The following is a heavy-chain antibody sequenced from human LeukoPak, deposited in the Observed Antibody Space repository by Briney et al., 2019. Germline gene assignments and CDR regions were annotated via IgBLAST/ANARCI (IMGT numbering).Heavy chain of an antibody. Sequence: GGSLRLSCAASGFTFSNFAMSWVRQAPGKGLEWVSAISGSGGSTYYADSVKGRFTISRDNSKNTLYLQMNSLRAEDTAVYYCAKAISNNYFDYWGQGTLVTVSS. CDR1: GFTFSNFA. CDR3: AKAISNNYFDY. D-gene: IGHD5-24*01. CDR2: ISGSGGST. J-gene: IGHJ4*02. V-gene: IGHV3-23*01.